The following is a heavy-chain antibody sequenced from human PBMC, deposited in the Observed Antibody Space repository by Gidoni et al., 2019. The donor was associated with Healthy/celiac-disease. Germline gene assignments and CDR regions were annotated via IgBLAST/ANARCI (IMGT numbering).Heavy chain of an antibody. V-gene: IGHV1-8*01. CDR2: MNPNSGNT. CDR1: GYTFTSYD. Sequence: QVQLVQSGAEVKKPGASVKVSCKASGYTFTSYDINWVRQATGQGLEWMGWMNPNSGNTGYAQKFQGRVTMTRTTSISTAYMALSSLRSEDTAVYYCATGSRDGYKLNVPLDYWGQGTLVTVSS. J-gene: IGHJ4*02. CDR3: ATGSRDGYKLNVPLDY. D-gene: IGHD5-12*01.